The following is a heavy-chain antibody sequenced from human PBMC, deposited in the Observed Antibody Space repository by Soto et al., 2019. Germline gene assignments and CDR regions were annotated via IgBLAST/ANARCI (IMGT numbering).Heavy chain of an antibody. CDR2: IWYDGSNK. CDR1: GFTFSSYG. Sequence: GGSLRLSCAASGFTFSSYGMHWVRQAPGKGLEWVAVIWYDGSNKYYADSVKGRFTISRDNSKNTLYLQMNSLRAEDTAVYYCARVGRTIGYYYYGMDVWGQGTTVTVSS. D-gene: IGHD1-7*01. V-gene: IGHV3-33*01. J-gene: IGHJ6*02. CDR3: ARVGRTIGYYYYGMDV.